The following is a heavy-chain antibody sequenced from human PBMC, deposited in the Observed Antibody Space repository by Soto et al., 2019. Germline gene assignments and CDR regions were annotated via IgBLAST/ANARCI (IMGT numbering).Heavy chain of an antibody. Sequence: SETLCLTCTVSGGAISTYYWTWIRQPAGKGLEWIGRIYSSGSTKYNPSLQSRVTMSLDTSNNQFSLRLTSVAAADTAVYYCARGQRFSDWFDPWGQGTLGTV. CDR2: IYSSGST. D-gene: IGHD3-3*01. J-gene: IGHJ5*02. V-gene: IGHV4-4*07. CDR1: GGAISTYY. CDR3: ARGQRFSDWFDP.